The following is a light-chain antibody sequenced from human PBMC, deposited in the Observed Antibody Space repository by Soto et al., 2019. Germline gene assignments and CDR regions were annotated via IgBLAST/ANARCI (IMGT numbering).Light chain of an antibody. V-gene: IGLV1-40*01. Sequence: QPVLTQPPSVSGVPGQRITISCTGSRSNIGAPYDVHWYQQFPGTAPKLLIYGNNNRPSGVPDRFSGSKSGTSASLAITGLQAEDEADYYCQSYDSSLTGYVVFGGGTKLTVL. CDR1: RSNIGAPYD. J-gene: IGLJ2*01. CDR3: QSYDSSLTGYVV. CDR2: GNN.